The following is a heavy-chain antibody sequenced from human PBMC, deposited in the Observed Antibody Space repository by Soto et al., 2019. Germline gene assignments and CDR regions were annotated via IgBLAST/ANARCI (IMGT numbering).Heavy chain of an antibody. CDR2: VIPIIGEG. D-gene: IGHD1-1*01. J-gene: IGHJ3*02. Sequence: QVQLVQSGAEVKEPGSSVKVSCKVSGGTFSSQTINWVRQVPGQGLEWMGSVIPIIGEGKYAQSFLGRVTITPERSTRTAYMGRRSLRSEDTAVYYCAGAAVNDLDADSSAFDIWGQGTMVTVSS. CDR3: AGAAVNDLDADSSAFDI. V-gene: IGHV1-69*08. CDR1: GGTFSSQT.